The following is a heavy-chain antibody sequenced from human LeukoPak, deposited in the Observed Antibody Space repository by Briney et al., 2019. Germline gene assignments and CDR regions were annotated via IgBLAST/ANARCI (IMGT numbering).Heavy chain of an antibody. J-gene: IGHJ6*03. CDR1: GYTFTGYY. D-gene: IGHD6-13*01. V-gene: IGHV1-2*02. CDR2: INPNSGGT. Sequence: GASVKVSCKASGYTFTGYYMQWVRQAPGQGLEWMGWINPNSGGTNYAQRFQGRVTMTRDTSISTAYMELSRLRSDDTAVYYCARDAIAAAGTQLPYYYYYMDVWGKGTTVTISS. CDR3: ARDAIAAAGTQLPYYYYYMDV.